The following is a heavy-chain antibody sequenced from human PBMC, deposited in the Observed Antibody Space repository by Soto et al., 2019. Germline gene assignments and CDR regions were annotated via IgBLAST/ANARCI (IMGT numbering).Heavy chain of an antibody. Sequence: SETLSLTCGVSGYSLNSGYYWGWIRQPPGKGLEWIGSIHHSVITYYSPSLRSRLSLSVDTSKNQFSLKLTSVTAADTAVYYCARAYYDGNNYRTRGWFDPWGQGILVTVSS. CDR2: IHHSVIT. CDR3: ARAYYDGNNYRTRGWFDP. J-gene: IGHJ5*02. D-gene: IGHD3-16*01. CDR1: GYSLNSGYY. V-gene: IGHV4-38-2*01.